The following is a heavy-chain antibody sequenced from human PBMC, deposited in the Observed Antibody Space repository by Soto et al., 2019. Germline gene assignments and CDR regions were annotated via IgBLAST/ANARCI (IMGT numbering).Heavy chain of an antibody. D-gene: IGHD6-19*01. CDR1: GLPFSSYG. J-gene: IGHJ4*02. V-gene: IGHV3-33*01. CDR3: ARGAGYSSGYFDY. CDR2: IWYDGSNK. Sequence: GGSLRLSCAVSGLPFSSYGMHWVRQAPGKGLEWVAVIWYDGSNKYYEDSVKGRFTISRDNSKNTVDLQMNSLRFEDTAVYYCARGAGYSSGYFDYWGQGTLVTVSS.